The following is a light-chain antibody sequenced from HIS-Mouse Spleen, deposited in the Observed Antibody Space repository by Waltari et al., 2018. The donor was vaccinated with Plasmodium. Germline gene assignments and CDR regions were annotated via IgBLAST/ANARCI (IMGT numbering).Light chain of an antibody. CDR1: QSVSSN. CDR3: QQYNNWSFN. Sequence: EIVMTQSPATLSVSPGERATLSCRASQSVSSNLAWYQQKPGQAPRLLIYGASTRATGIPARFSGSGSGTEFTLTISSLQSEDFAVYYRQQYNNWSFNFGPGTKVDIK. CDR2: GAS. V-gene: IGKV3-15*01. J-gene: IGKJ3*01.